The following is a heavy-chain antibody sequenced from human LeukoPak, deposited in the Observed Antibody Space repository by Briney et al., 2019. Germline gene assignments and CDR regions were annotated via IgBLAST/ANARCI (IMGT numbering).Heavy chain of an antibody. CDR2: INTDGTVT. Sequence: PGGSLRLSCAASGFTFSKYWMLWVRQAPGKGLEGVSRINTDGTVTTYADSVKGRFTASRDSADNTMFLQMNSVRDGDTAVYYCATKQWLAPPPDSWGQGTPVTVSS. CDR1: GFTFSKYW. V-gene: IGHV3-74*01. CDR3: ATKQWLAPPPDS. J-gene: IGHJ4*02. D-gene: IGHD6-19*01.